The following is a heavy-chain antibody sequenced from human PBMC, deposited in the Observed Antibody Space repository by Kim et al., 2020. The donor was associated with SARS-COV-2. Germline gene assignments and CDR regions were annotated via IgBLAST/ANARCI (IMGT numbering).Heavy chain of an antibody. D-gene: IGHD3-10*01. CDR3: AKGFSRAFDI. Sequence: STTSADPVEGRSTTAKDNSKNTQYQQMNSLRAEDTAVYYCAKGFSRAFDIWGQGTMVTVSS. CDR2: ST. J-gene: IGHJ3*02. V-gene: IGHV3-23*01.